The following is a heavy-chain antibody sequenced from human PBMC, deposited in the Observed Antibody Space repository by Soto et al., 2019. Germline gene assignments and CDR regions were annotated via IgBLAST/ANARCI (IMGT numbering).Heavy chain of an antibody. J-gene: IGHJ4*02. V-gene: IGHV1-69*19. CDR2: ISPMVGAA. CDR1: VGTFTTYA. CDR3: AREVQVHTPAFVY. Sequence: QVQLVQSGAEMKKPGSSVKVSCQSSVGTFTTYAMNWVRQAPGQGPEWMGDISPMVGAANYAPKFQGRVTITADDSTGTSYMQLSSLTSADTALYYCAREVQVHTPAFVYWGQGTMFPVSS. D-gene: IGHD2-15*01.